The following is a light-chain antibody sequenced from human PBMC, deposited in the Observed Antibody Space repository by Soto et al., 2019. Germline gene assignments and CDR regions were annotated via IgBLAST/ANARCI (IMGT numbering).Light chain of an antibody. Sequence: EIVLTQSPGTLSLSPGERATLSCRASQSVSSTYLSWLQQKPGQAPRLLVFGASTRATGVPDRFSGSGSGTDFTSTVSRRKPEDFAVYYCHKFAPSPYTFDQGTKPDIK. CDR3: HKFAPSPYT. V-gene: IGKV3-20*01. CDR1: QSVSSTY. CDR2: GAS. J-gene: IGKJ2*01.